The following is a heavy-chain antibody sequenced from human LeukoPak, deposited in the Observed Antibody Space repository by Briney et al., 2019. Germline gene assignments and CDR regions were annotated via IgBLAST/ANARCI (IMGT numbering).Heavy chain of an antibody. CDR3: ARGWASSSWYTGFDY. CDR2: IIPIFGTA. Sequence: SVKVSCKASGGTFSSYAISWVRQAPGQGLEWMGGIIPIFGTANYAQKFQGRVTITADESTSTAYMELSSLRSEDTAAYYCARGWASSSWYTGFDYWGQGTLVTVSS. D-gene: IGHD6-13*01. CDR1: GGTFSSYA. V-gene: IGHV1-69*01. J-gene: IGHJ4*02.